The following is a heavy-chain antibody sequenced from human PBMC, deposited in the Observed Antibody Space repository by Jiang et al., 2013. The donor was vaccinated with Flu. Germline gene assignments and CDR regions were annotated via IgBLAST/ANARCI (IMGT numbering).Heavy chain of an antibody. Sequence: GAEVKKPGESLKISCKGSGYSFSRYWIGWVRQMPGKGLEWMGLIYPDDSDTRYSPSFQGQVTISADKSSNTVYLHWSSLQASDTAIYYCARRNWEQPFLDFWGLGTLVTVSS. D-gene: IGHD1-1*01. J-gene: IGHJ4*02. CDR2: IYPDDSDT. CDR3: ARRNWEQPFLDF. CDR1: GYSFSRYW. V-gene: IGHV5-51*01.